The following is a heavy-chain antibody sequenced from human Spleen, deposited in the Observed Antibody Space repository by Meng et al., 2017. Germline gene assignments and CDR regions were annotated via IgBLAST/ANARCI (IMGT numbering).Heavy chain of an antibody. D-gene: IGHD4-11*01. J-gene: IGHJ4*02. V-gene: IGHV4-34*01. CDR3: ARGPTTMAHDFNY. CDR1: GGSFSDYY. Sequence: QWGARLCKPSETLSLTCVVSGGSFSDYYWSWIRQPPGKGLEWIGEINHSGSTNYNPSLESRATISVDTSQNNLSLKLSSVTAADSAVYYCARGPTTMAHDFNYWGQGTLVTVSS. CDR2: INHSGST.